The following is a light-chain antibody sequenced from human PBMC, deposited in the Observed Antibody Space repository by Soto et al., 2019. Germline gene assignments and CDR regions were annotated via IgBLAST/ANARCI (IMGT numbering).Light chain of an antibody. CDR1: QSLLHSDGKTY. V-gene: IGKV2D-29*01. J-gene: IGKJ3*01. CDR2: VVS. Sequence: DIVMTQSPLSLSVTPGQPASISCKSSQSLLHSDGKTYLYWYLQKPGQPPHLLIYVVSNRCSGVPDRMSGSGSGTEFTMKISRVEAEDVGRDYCMQTIQFPSFTFGPGTKVAIK. CDR3: MQTIQFPSFT.